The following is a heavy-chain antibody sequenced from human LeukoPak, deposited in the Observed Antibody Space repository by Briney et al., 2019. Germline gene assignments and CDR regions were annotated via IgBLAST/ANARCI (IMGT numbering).Heavy chain of an antibody. CDR2: ISGSAST. D-gene: IGHD1-26*01. J-gene: IGHJ4*02. V-gene: IGHV3-23*01. CDR3: ARDSEL. CDR1: GFTFGIYA. Sequence: QPGGSLRLSCAASGFTFGIYAMSWVRQAPGKGLEWVSGISGSASTYYADSVKGRFTISRDNAKNSLYLQMNSLRAEDTAVYYCARDSELRGQGTLVTVSS.